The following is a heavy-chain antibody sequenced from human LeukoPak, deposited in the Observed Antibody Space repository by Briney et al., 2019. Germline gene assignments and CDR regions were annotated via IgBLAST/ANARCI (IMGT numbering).Heavy chain of an antibody. CDR2: IRYDGSNK. CDR3: ATMGGGSYRYFDY. CDR1: GFTFSSYG. J-gene: IGHJ4*02. Sequence: GGSLRLSCAASGFTFSSYGMHWVRQAPGKGLEWVAFIRYDGSNKYYADSVKGRFTISRDNSKNTLYPQMNSLRAEDTAVYYCATMGGGSYRYFDYWGQGTLVTVSS. D-gene: IGHD1-26*01. V-gene: IGHV3-30*02.